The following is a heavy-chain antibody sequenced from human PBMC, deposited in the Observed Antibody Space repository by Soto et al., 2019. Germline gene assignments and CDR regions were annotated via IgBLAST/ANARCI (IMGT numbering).Heavy chain of an antibody. J-gene: IGHJ4*02. V-gene: IGHV4-59*08. CDR1: SDSISNYY. CDR3: ARTVGDPLSDLDY. Sequence: QVQLQEAGPGLVRPSETLSLTCTVTSDSISNYYWIWIRQSPGKGLEWIGYTDYSGNTNYNPSLKSRVTRSGDASKNQFSLRMSPVTAADTAVYYCARTVGDPLSDLDYWGQGTLVTVSS. CDR2: TDYSGNT. D-gene: IGHD1-26*01.